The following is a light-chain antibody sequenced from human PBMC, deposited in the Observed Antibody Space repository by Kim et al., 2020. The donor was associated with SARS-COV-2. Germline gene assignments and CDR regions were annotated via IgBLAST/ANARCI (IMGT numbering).Light chain of an antibody. Sequence: HSALTQPASVSGSPGQSISISCTGTSSNIGSYNYVSWHQQHPGKAPKLMIYDVNKRPSGISSRFSGSKSGSTASLTISGLQAEDEADYYCSSFTTRSTLVFGGGTQLTVL. CDR2: DVN. CDR3: SSFTTRSTLV. CDR1: SSNIGSYNY. J-gene: IGLJ3*02. V-gene: IGLV2-14*03.